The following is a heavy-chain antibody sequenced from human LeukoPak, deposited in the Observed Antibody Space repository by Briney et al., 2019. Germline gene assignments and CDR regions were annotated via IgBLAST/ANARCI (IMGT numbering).Heavy chain of an antibody. J-gene: IGHJ6*03. D-gene: IGHD3-22*01. V-gene: IGHV3-53*01. Sequence: PGRSLRLSCAASGFTVSSNYMSWVRQTPGSGLEWVSVIYRGGSTYYADSVKGRFTISRDNSKNTLYLQMNSLRAEDTAVYYCAKAHDSSGYSLYYYMDVWGKGTTVTVSS. CDR1: GFTVSSNY. CDR3: AKAHDSSGYSLYYYMDV. CDR2: IYRGGST.